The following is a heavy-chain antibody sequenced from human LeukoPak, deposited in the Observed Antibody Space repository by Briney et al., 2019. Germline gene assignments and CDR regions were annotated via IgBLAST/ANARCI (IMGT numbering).Heavy chain of an antibody. CDR2: ISTYNGNT. D-gene: IGHD2-2*02. V-gene: IGHV1-18*01. CDR1: GYTFTSYG. J-gene: IGHJ4*02. Sequence: ASVKVSCKASGYTFTSYGITWVRQAPGQGLEWMGWISTYNGNTNHAQKLQDRVTMTTETSTSTAYMELRSLRSDDTAVYYCASWAGYCSSANCYTTSLDYWGQGTLVSVSS. CDR3: ASWAGYCSSANCYTTSLDY.